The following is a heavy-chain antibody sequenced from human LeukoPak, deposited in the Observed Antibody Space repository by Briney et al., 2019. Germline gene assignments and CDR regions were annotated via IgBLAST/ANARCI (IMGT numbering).Heavy chain of an antibody. CDR1: GFTFSSYS. CDR2: ISSSSSTI. D-gene: IGHD3-10*01. V-gene: IGHV3-48*01. J-gene: IGHJ4*02. CDR3: ARVESSGSFDY. Sequence: PGGSLRLSCAASGFTFSSYSMNWVRQAPGKGLEWVSYISSSSSTIYYADSVKGRFTISRDNAKNSLYLQMNSRRAEDTAVYYCARVESSGSFDYWGQGTLVTVSS.